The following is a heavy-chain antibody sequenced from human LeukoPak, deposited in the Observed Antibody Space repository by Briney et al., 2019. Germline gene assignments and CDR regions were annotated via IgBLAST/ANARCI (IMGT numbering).Heavy chain of an antibody. CDR2: ISYDGGNK. Sequence: GGSLRLSCAASGFTFSSYGMHWVRQAPGKGLEWVAVISYDGGNKYYADSVKGRFTISRDNSKNTLYLQMNSLRAEDTAVYYCAKDYSGQGYSYGMLDYWGQGTLVTVSS. J-gene: IGHJ4*02. V-gene: IGHV3-30*18. CDR3: AKDYSGQGYSYGMLDY. CDR1: GFTFSSYG. D-gene: IGHD5-18*01.